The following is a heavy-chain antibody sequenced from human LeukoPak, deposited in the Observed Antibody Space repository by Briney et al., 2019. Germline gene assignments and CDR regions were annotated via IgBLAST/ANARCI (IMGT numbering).Heavy chain of an antibody. CDR1: GFTFTNAS. V-gene: IGHV3-15*01. Sequence: GGSLRLSCAASGFTFTNASMSWVRQAPGKGLEWVGRIKSKTDGGTTDYAARVKGRFTISRGDSKNTLYLQMNSLKTEDTAVYYCTTDSPDYGDYILRNWFDPWGQGTLVTVSS. CDR3: TTDSPDYGDYILRNWFDP. CDR2: IKSKTDGGTT. D-gene: IGHD4-17*01. J-gene: IGHJ5*02.